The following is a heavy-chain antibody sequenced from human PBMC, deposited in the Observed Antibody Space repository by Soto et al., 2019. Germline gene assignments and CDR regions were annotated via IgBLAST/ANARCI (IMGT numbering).Heavy chain of an antibody. CDR1: GYSFTSYW. CDR3: ARQVAGYCSGGSCYPDY. J-gene: IGHJ4*02. CDR2: IYPGDSDT. D-gene: IGHD2-15*01. V-gene: IGHV5-51*01. Sequence: GESLKISFKGSGYSFTSYWIGWVRQMPGKGLEWMGIIYPGDSDTRYSPSFQGQVTISADKSISTAYLQWSSLKASDTAMYYCARQVAGYCSGGSCYPDYWGQGTLFTVS.